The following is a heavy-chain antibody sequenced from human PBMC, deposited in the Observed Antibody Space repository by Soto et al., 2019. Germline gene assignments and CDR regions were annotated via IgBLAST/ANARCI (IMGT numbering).Heavy chain of an antibody. J-gene: IGHJ4*02. CDR2: ISVYNGHT. V-gene: IGHV1-18*04. CDR3: ARGDYGGNSDLLSN. Sequence: QVQLVQSGAEVKKPGASVKVSCEASGYTFTNFGITWVRQAPGQGLEWMGWISVYNGHTSYAQRFQGRVTMTTDTSTSTAYLELRSLRSDDTAVYYCARGDYGGNSDLLSNWGQGTLVTVSS. D-gene: IGHD4-17*01. CDR1: GYTFTNFG.